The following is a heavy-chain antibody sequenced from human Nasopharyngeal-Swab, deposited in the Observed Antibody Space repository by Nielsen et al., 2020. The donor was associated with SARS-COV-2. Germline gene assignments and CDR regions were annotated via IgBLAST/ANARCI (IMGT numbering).Heavy chain of an antibody. J-gene: IGHJ6*02. D-gene: IGHD6-6*01. V-gene: IGHV3-15*01. CDR2: IKSKTDGGTT. CDR3: ARVEGYSSSSYNYYYYGMDV. Sequence: WIRQPPGKGLEWVGRIKSKTDGGTTDYAAPVKGRFTISRDDSKNTLYLQMNSLKTEDTAVYYCARVEGYSSSSYNYYYYGMDVWGQGTTVTVSS.